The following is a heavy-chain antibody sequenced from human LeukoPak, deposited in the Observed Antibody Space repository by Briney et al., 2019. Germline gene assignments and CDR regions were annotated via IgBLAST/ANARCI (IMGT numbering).Heavy chain of an antibody. CDR2: INHSGST. J-gene: IGHJ4*02. CDR3: ARRSGTPGSYYFDY. Sequence: PSETLSLTCAVSGYSISSGYYWSWIRQPPGKGLEWIGEINHSGSTNYNPSLKSRVTISVDTSKNQFSLKLSSVTAADTAVYYCARRSGTPGSYYFDYWGQGTLVTVSS. V-gene: IGHV4-34*01. D-gene: IGHD1-26*01. CDR1: GYSISSGYY.